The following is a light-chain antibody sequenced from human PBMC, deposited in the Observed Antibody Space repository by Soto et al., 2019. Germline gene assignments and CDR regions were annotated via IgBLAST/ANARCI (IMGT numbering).Light chain of an antibody. Sequence: QSVLPQPPSASGSPGQSVTISCTGTSSDVGGYDYVSWYQQHPGKAPKLMLYEVSKRPSGVPDRFSGSKSGNTASLTVSGLQADDEADYYCSSYAGRNNWVFGGGTKLTVL. CDR3: SSYAGRNNWV. CDR1: SSDVGGYDY. J-gene: IGLJ3*02. V-gene: IGLV2-8*01. CDR2: EVS.